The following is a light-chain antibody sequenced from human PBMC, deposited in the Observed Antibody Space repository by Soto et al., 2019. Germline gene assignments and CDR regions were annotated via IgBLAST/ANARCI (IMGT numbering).Light chain of an antibody. CDR2: DND. V-gene: IGLV1-51*01. J-gene: IGLJ1*01. CDR3: GTWDSSLSAGYV. Sequence: QSVLTQPPSASGTPGQIVAISCSGSSSNIGSNYVSWYQQLPGTAPKLLIYDNDNRPSGIPDRFSGSKSGTSATLGITGLQTGDEADYYCGTWDSSLSAGYVFGTGTKLTVL. CDR1: SSNIGSNY.